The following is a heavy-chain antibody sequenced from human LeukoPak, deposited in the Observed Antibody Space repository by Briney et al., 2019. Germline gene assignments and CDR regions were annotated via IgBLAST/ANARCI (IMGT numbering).Heavy chain of an antibody. Sequence: GGSLRLSCAASGFTFSSYRMNWVRQAPGKGLEWVSYISSSSNTIYYADSVKGRFTISRDNAKNSLYLQMNSLRAEDTAVYYCARMYDSSGYYYVTYYYYYYMDVWGKGTTVTISS. V-gene: IGHV3-48*01. CDR2: ISSSSNTI. J-gene: IGHJ6*03. CDR3: ARMYDSSGYYYVTYYYYYYMDV. CDR1: GFTFSSYR. D-gene: IGHD3-22*01.